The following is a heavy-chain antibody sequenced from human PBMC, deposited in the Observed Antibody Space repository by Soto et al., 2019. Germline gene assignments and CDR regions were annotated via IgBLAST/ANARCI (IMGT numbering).Heavy chain of an antibody. D-gene: IGHD3-22*01. V-gene: IGHV1-18*01. J-gene: IGHJ3*02. CDR1: GYTFTSYG. CDR3: ASRAAYYDSSGYYPDDAFDI. CDR2: ISAYNGNT. Sequence: ASVKVSCKASGYTFTSYGISWVRQAPGQGLEWLGWISAYNGNTNYAQKLQGRVTMTTDTSTSTAYMELRSLRSDDTAVYYCASRAAYYDSSGYYPDDAFDIWGQGTMVTVSS.